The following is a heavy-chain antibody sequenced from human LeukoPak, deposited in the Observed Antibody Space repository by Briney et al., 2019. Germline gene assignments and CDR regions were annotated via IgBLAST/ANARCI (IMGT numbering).Heavy chain of an antibody. CDR3: ARDLSFSPDY. J-gene: IGHJ4*02. V-gene: IGHV3-74*01. CDR1: GFTFRSSG. Sequence: PGGSLRLSCEASGFTFRSSGMHWVRQVPGKGLVWVSHISPDGDFKDYADSVKGRFIISRDNAKNTLFLQMNRLRAEDTALYFCARDLSFSPDYWGQGTLVTVSS. CDR2: ISPDGDFK.